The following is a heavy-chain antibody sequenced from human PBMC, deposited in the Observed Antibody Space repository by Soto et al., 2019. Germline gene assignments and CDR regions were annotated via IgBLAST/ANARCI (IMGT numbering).Heavy chain of an antibody. V-gene: IGHV3-7*01. CDR3: ARGKWFGEFVAGGEYASYGMDV. D-gene: IGHD3-10*01. Sequence: PGGSLRLSCAASGLTFSSDWMSWVRLAPGKGLEWVANIKQAGRKKSYVDSMKGRFTISRDKAKNSLYLQMNSLRAEDTAVYYCARGKWFGEFVAGGEYASYGMDVRGQDTTVTVS. CDR2: IKQAGRKK. CDR1: GLTFSSDW. J-gene: IGHJ6*02.